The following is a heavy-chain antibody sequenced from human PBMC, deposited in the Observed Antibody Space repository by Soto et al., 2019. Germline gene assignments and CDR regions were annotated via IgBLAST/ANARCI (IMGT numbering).Heavy chain of an antibody. CDR1: GFTFSSYG. CDR3: AREREYYDSSGYSYFDY. Sequence: QVQLVESGGGVVQPGRSLRLSCAASGFTFSSYGMHWVRQAPGKGLEWVAVIWYDGSNKYYADSVKGRFTISRVNSKNTLYLQMNSLRAEDTAVYYCAREREYYDSSGYSYFDYWGQGTLVTVSS. J-gene: IGHJ4*02. V-gene: IGHV3-33*01. D-gene: IGHD3-22*01. CDR2: IWYDGSNK.